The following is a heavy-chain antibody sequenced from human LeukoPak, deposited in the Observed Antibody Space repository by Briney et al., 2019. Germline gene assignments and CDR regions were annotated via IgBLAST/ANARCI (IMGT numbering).Heavy chain of an antibody. V-gene: IGHV1-18*01. D-gene: IGHD3-16*01. J-gene: IGHJ4*02. CDR3: ARERGGSFDY. Sequence: ASVKVSCKASGYTFTSYGISWVRQAPGQGLEWMGWISAYNGNTNYAQKLQGRVTMTRDTSTSTVYMELSSLRSEDTAVYYCARERGGSFDYWGQGTLVTVSS. CDR1: GYTFTSYG. CDR2: ISAYNGNT.